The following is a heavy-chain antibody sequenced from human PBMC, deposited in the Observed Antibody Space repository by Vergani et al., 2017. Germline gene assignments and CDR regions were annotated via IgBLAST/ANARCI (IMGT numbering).Heavy chain of an antibody. Sequence: EVQLVESGGGLVQPGGSLRLSCAASGFTFSSYSMNWVRQAPGKGLEWVSYISSSSSTLYYADSVKGLFTISRDNAKNSLYLQMNSLRAEDTAVYYCARPYYDFWSGFGSMDVWGQGTTVTVSS. CDR2: ISSSSSTL. V-gene: IGHV3-48*01. CDR3: ARPYYDFWSGFGSMDV. D-gene: IGHD3-3*01. J-gene: IGHJ6*02. CDR1: GFTFSSYS.